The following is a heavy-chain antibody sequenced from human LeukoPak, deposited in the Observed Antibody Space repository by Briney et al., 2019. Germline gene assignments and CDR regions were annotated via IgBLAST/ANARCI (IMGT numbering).Heavy chain of an antibody. Sequence: GRSLRLSCAAPGFTFSSYGMNWVRQAPGKGLEWVAAISYDGSNDFCADSVKGRFTISRDNSKNTLYLQMNSLRAEDTALYYCAKGQGLYAPLRNYGMDVWGQGTTVTVSS. V-gene: IGHV3-30*18. J-gene: IGHJ6*02. D-gene: IGHD2-2*01. CDR2: ISYDGSND. CDR1: GFTFSSYG. CDR3: AKGQGLYAPLRNYGMDV.